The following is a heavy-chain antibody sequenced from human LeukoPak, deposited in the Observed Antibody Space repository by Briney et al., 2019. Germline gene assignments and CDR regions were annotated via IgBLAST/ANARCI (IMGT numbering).Heavy chain of an antibody. D-gene: IGHD3-10*01. CDR2: IGATTGKT. CDR3: ANRGRYYFDQ. J-gene: IGHJ4*02. V-gene: IGHV3-23*01. Sequence: PGGSLRLSCAASGFTFSTYAMGWVRQAPGKGLEWVSTIGATTGKTYYADSVKGRFTISRDNSKNTMWLQMNSLRAEDTAIYYCANRGRYYFDQWGRGPVLRVSS. CDR1: GFTFSTYA.